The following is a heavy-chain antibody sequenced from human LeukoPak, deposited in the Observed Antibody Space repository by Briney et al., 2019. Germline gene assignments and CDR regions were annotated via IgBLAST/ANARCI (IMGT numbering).Heavy chain of an antibody. Sequence: SETLSLTCTVSGGSISSSSYYWGWIRQPPGKGLEWIGSIYYSGSTYYNPSLKSRVTIPVDTSKNQFSLKRSSLPAAATAVYYCAGDLRRVGATYSDAIDISGEGRTLTVSS. J-gene: IGHJ3*02. D-gene: IGHD1-26*01. CDR3: AGDLRRVGATYSDAIDI. V-gene: IGHV4-39*07. CDR1: GGSISSSSYY. CDR2: IYYSGST.